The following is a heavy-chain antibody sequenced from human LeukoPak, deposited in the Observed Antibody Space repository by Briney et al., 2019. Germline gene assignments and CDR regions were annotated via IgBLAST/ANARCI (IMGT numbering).Heavy chain of an antibody. CDR2: ISWNGGDT. Sequence: PGGSLRLSCAASGFTFGDHGMSWVRQAPGKGLEWVSGISWNGGDTGYADSVKGRFTISRDNAKNSLYLQMNSLRADDTALYYCARDGSGWYSDYWGQGTLVTVSS. CDR1: GFTFGDHG. CDR3: ARDGSGWYSDY. J-gene: IGHJ4*02. V-gene: IGHV3-20*04. D-gene: IGHD6-19*01.